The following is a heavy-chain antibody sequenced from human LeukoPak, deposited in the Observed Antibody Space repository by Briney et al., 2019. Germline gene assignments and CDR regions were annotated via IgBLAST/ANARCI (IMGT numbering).Heavy chain of an antibody. J-gene: IGHJ4*02. CDR3: ARDSCSSTSCSIDY. D-gene: IGHD2-2*01. CDR1: GGSLSSGDYY. CDR2: IYYSGST. Sequence: PSQTLSLTCTVSGGSLSSGDYYWSWIRQPPGKGLEWIGYIYYSGSTYYNPSLKSRVTISVDTSKNQFSLKLSSVTAADTAVYYCARDSCSSTSCSIDYWGQGTLVTVSS. V-gene: IGHV4-30-4*08.